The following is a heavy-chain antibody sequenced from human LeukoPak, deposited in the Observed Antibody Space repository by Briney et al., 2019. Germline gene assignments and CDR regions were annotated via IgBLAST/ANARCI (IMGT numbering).Heavy chain of an antibody. CDR2: IYYSGST. CDR1: GGSISSNSYY. V-gene: IGHV4-39*07. D-gene: IGHD4-17*01. J-gene: IGHJ4*02. CDR3: ARCYGDPINLDY. Sequence: PSETLSLTCAVSGGSISSNSYYWGWIRQPPGKGLEWIGSIYYSGSTYYNPSLKSRVTISVDTSKNQFSLKLSSVTAADTAVYYCARCYGDPINLDYWGQGTLVTVSS.